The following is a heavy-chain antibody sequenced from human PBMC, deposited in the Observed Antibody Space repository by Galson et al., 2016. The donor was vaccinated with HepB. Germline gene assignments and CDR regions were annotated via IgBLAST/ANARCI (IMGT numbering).Heavy chain of an antibody. CDR3: AKEALTGGWFNY. CDR1: GITFSSYA. J-gene: IGHJ4*02. D-gene: IGHD6-19*01. CDR2: IKSYGGST. V-gene: IGHV3-23*01. Sequence: SLRLSCAVSGITFSSYAMSWVRQAPGKGPEWVSTIKSYGGSTDYADDVQGRFTISRDDSKSTPYLQMNSLRAEDTAVYYCAKEALTGGWFNYWGQGTLLTVSS.